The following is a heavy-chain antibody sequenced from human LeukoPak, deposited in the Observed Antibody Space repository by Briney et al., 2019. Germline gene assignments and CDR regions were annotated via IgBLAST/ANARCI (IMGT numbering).Heavy chain of an antibody. D-gene: IGHD3-22*01. J-gene: IGHJ4*02. CDR3: ARWESGYYSPSDY. CDR2: ISSSSSYI. CDR1: GFTFSSYS. V-gene: IGHV3-21*01. Sequence: PGGSLRLSCAASGFTFSSYSMNWVRQAPGKGLEWVSSISSSSSYIYYADSVKGRFTISRDNAKNSLYLQMNSLRAEDTAVYYCARWESGYYSPSDYWGQGTLVTVSS.